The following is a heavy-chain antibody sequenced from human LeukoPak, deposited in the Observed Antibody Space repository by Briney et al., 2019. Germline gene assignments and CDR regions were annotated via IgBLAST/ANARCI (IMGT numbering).Heavy chain of an antibody. CDR1: GFTFSSYA. V-gene: IGHV3-64*01. CDR2: ITSNGDKT. J-gene: IGHJ4*02. Sequence: PGGSLRLSCAASGFTFSSYAMHWGRQAPGKGLEYVSAITSNGDKTYYGNSVKGRFTISRDNSKNTLYLQMGSLSIEDVAVYYCARGGATTLFDYWGQGTLVTVSS. CDR3: ARGGATTLFDY. D-gene: IGHD1-26*01.